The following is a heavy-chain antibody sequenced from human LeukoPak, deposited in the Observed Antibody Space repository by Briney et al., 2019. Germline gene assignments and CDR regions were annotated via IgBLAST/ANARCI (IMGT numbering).Heavy chain of an antibody. D-gene: IGHD2-2*01. CDR3: ARGRIVTSFYYYYMDV. V-gene: IGHV4-38-2*02. J-gene: IGHJ6*03. Sequence: SETLSLTCTVSGYSISSGYYWGWIRQPPGKGLEWIGSIYHSGSTYYNPSLKSRVTISVDTSKNQFSLKLSSVTAADTAVYYCARGRIVTSFYYYYMDVWGKGTTVTVSS. CDR2: IYHSGST. CDR1: GYSISSGYY.